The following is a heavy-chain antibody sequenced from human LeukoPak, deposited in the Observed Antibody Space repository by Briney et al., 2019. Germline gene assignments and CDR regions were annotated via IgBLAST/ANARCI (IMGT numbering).Heavy chain of an antibody. V-gene: IGHV3-23*01. CDR2: IFGSGGSS. J-gene: IGHJ4*02. CDR3: GKTTTGYSSGQKPAWPVDY. Sequence: GGSLRLSCEASGFTFGSYAMYWVRQAPGKGLEWVAGIFGSGGSSHYADSAKGRFTISRDNSKNTVYLQINSLRAEDTAVYYCGKTTTGYSSGQKPAWPVDYWGQGTLVTVSS. D-gene: IGHD6-19*01. CDR1: GFTFGSYA.